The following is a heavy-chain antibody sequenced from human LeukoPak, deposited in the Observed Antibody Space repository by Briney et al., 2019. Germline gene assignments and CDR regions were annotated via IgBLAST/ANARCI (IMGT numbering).Heavy chain of an antibody. CDR1: GFTFSDYY. V-gene: IGHV4-34*08. J-gene: IGHJ4*02. CDR3: AINGGFDY. Sequence: GSLRLSCAASGFTFSDYYMSRIRQPPGKGLEWIGEINHSGSTNYNPSLKSRVTISVDTSKNQFSLKLSSVTAADTAVYYCAINGGFDYWGQGTLVTVSS. D-gene: IGHD7-27*01. CDR2: INHSGST.